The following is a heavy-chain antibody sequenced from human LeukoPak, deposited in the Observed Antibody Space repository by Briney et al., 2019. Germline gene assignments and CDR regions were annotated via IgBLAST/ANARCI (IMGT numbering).Heavy chain of an antibody. CDR1: GFTFSSYA. V-gene: IGHV3-30*02. CDR3: AKEYTPSSPLGELDS. Sequence: PGGSLRLSCAASGFTFSSYAMSWVRQAPGKGLEWVAVIRHDEANSFYADSVQGRFTISRDTSKKLLYLQMTSLRVEDTAVYYCAKEYTPSSPLGELDSWGQGTLVTVSS. D-gene: IGHD6-6*01. CDR2: IRHDEANS. J-gene: IGHJ4*02.